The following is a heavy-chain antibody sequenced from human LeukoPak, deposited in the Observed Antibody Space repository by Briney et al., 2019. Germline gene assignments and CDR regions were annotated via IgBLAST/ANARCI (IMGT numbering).Heavy chain of an antibody. CDR2: MNPNSGNT. D-gene: IGHD3-3*01. CDR1: GYTFTSYD. J-gene: IGHJ6*03. CDR3: ARGPPYYDFWSGYLDV. V-gene: IGHV1-8*01. Sequence: ASVKVSCKASGYTFTSYDINWVRQATGQGLEWMGWMNPNSGNTGYAQKFQGRVTMTRNTSISTAYMELSSLRSEDTAVYYCARGPPYYDFWSGYLDVWGKGTTVTVSS.